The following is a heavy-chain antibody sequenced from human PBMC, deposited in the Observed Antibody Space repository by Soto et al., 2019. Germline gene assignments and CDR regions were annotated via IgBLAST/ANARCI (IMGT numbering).Heavy chain of an antibody. CDR1: GGSISSGGYY. D-gene: IGHD2-15*01. V-gene: IGHV4-31*03. CDR3: AREPLTQAHCSGGSCYQNWYFDL. Sequence: PSETLSLTCTVSGGSISSGGYYWSWIRQHPGKGLEWIGYIYYSGSTYYNPSLKSRVTISVDTSKNQFSLKLSSVTAADTAVYYCAREPLTQAHCSGGSCYQNWYFDLWGRRTLVTVSS. CDR2: IYYSGST. J-gene: IGHJ2*01.